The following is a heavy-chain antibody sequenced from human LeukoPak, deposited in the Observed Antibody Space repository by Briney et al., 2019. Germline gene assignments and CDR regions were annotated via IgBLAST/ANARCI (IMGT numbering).Heavy chain of an antibody. D-gene: IGHD2-2*01. CDR3: ARESAGPNCSSTSCYFRRVN. CDR1: GYTFTGYY. CDR2: INPNSGGT. V-gene: IGHV1-2*02. Sequence: ASVKVSCKASGYTFTGYYMHWVRQAPGQGLEWMGWINPNSGGTNYAQKFQGRVTMTRDTYISTAYMELSRLRSDDTAVYYCARESAGPNCSSTSCYFRRVNWGQGTLVTVSS. J-gene: IGHJ4*02.